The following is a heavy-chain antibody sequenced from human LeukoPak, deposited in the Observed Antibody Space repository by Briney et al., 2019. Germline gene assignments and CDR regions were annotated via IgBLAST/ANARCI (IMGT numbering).Heavy chain of an antibody. Sequence: GGSLRLSCAASGFTFSSYSMNWVRQAPGKGLEWVSSISSSSSYIYYADSAKGRFTISRDNAKNSLYLQMNSLRAEDTAVYYCASPIGSSSWYGYFQHWGQGTLVTVSS. D-gene: IGHD6-13*01. CDR1: GFTFSSYS. J-gene: IGHJ1*01. CDR3: ASPIGSSSWYGYFQH. V-gene: IGHV3-21*01. CDR2: ISSSSSYI.